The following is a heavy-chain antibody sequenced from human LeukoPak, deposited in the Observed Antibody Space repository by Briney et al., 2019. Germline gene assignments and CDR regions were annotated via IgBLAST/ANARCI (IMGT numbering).Heavy chain of an antibody. Sequence: PPEPLSLTCTVSGGPISSGGYSWGWIRQHPGKGLEWIWYIYYRGSAYYTPSLKSRVTISGDTSKNQFSPKLSSVTAADTAVYYCARANYGILTGYLDYWGEGTLVTVSS. CDR2: IYYRGSA. V-gene: IGHV4-31*03. D-gene: IGHD3-9*01. CDR3: ARANYGILTGYLDY. CDR1: GGPISSGGYS. J-gene: IGHJ4*02.